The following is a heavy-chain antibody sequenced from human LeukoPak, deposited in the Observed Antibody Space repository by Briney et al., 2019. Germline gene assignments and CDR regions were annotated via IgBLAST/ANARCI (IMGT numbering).Heavy chain of an antibody. CDR1: GFTFSNAR. V-gene: IGHV3-15*01. D-gene: IGHD1-26*01. CDR2: VKTKIDDGAT. CDR3: TTYVGATAY. Sequence: GGSLRLSCAASGFTFSNARMNWVRQAPGKGLEWVGRVKTKIDDGATDYSAPVKARFTISRDDSKTTLYLQMNGLKTEDTAIYYCTTYVGATAYWGQGTLATVSS. J-gene: IGHJ4*02.